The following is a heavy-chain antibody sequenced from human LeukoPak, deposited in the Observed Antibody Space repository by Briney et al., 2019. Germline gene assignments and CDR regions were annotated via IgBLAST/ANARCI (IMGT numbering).Heavy chain of an antibody. D-gene: IGHD5-12*01. Sequence: PSETLSLTCTVSGGSISSSSYYWGWIRQPPGKGLEWIGEINHSGSTNYNPSLKSRVTISVDTSKNQFSLKLSSVTAADTAVYYCARHPGWLRHYYFDYWGQGTLVTVSS. CDR3: ARHPGWLRHYYFDY. CDR1: GGSISSSSYY. CDR2: INHSGST. V-gene: IGHV4-39*01. J-gene: IGHJ4*02.